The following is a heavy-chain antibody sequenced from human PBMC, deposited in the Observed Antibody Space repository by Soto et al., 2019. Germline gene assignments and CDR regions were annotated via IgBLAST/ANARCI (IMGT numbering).Heavy chain of an antibody. V-gene: IGHV3-30*18. CDR3: AKDESRYCTDSSCYPTDY. CDR2: ISFDGRQK. J-gene: IGHJ4*02. D-gene: IGHD2-15*01. Sequence: LRLSCAASGFIFSTYGMHWVRQAPGKVLEWVALISFDGRQKYYAESLKGRFTISRDNSKDMLYLEVNSLRAEDTAVYYCAKDESRYCTDSSCYPTDYWGQGTLVTVSS. CDR1: GFIFSTYG.